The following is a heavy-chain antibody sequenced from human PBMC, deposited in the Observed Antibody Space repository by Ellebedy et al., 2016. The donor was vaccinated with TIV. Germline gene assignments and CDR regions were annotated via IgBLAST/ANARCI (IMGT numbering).Heavy chain of an antibody. CDR3: ARETYNWNYGYYGMDV. Sequence: GESLKISCAASGFSFSSYWMSWVRQAPGKGLEWVANMKQDGSEKYYVDSVKGRFTISRDDAKKSLHLQMNSLRAEDTAVYYCARETYNWNYGYYGMDVWGQGTTVTVSS. V-gene: IGHV3-7*01. D-gene: IGHD1-7*01. CDR2: MKQDGSEK. CDR1: GFSFSSYW. J-gene: IGHJ6*02.